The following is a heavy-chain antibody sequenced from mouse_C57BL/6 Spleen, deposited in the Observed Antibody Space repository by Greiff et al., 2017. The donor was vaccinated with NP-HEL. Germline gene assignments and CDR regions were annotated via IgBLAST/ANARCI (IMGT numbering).Heavy chain of an antibody. CDR1: GFNIKDDY. Sequence: VQLKESGAELVRPGASVKLSCTASGFNIKDDYMHWVKQRPEQGLEWIGWIDPENGDTEYASKFQGKATITADTSSNTAYLQLSSLTSEDTAVYYCTTESVANWNYFDYWGQGTTLTVSS. CDR3: TTESVANWNYFDY. V-gene: IGHV14-4*01. D-gene: IGHD4-1*01. CDR2: IDPENGDT. J-gene: IGHJ2*01.